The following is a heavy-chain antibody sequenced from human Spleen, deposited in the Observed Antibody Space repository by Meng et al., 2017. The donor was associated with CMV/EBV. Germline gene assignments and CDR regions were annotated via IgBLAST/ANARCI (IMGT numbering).Heavy chain of an antibody. CDR3: AKGTLFGYCFDY. J-gene: IGHJ4*02. CDR2: ISGSGHST. V-gene: IGHV3-23*01. CDR1: GFTFNNYG. Sequence: GESLKISCAASGFTFNNYGMHWVRQAPGKGLEWVSIISGSGHSTYYADSVKGRFTISRDNSKSTLYLQMNSLRVEDTAIYYCAKGTLFGYCFDYWGQGALVTVSS. D-gene: IGHD2-2*03.